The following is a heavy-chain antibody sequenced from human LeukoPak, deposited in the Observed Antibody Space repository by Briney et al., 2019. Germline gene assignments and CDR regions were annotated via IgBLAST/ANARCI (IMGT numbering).Heavy chain of an antibody. CDR3: AKGIMVRGVINYYYYGMDV. D-gene: IGHD3-10*01. CDR1: GFTFDDYA. V-gene: IGHV3-9*01. J-gene: IGHJ6*02. Sequence: GGSLRLSCAASGFTFDDYAMHWVRQAPGKGLEWVSGISWNSGSIGYADSVKGRFTISRDNAKNSLYLQMNSLRAEDTALYYCAKGIMVRGVINYYYYGMDVWGQGTTVTVSS. CDR2: ISWNSGSI.